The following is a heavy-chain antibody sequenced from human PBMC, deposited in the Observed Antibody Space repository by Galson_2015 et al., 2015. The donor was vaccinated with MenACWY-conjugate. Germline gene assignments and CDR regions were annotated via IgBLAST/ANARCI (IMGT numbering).Heavy chain of an antibody. CDR1: GGSASSSGYY. J-gene: IGHJ4*02. CDR2: IYDSGTT. CDR3: AREFSY. D-gene: IGHD2/OR15-2a*01. V-gene: IGHV4-61*08. Sequence: LSLTCTVSGGSASSSGYYWTWLRQPPGKGLEWIGLIYDSGTTKYNPSLKGRVTISLDTSKNQVSLKLSSVTAADTAVYYCAREFSYSGQGTLVTVSS.